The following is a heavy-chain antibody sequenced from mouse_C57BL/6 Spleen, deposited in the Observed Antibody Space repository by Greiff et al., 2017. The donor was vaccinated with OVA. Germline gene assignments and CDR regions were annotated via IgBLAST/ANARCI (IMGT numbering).Heavy chain of an antibody. Sequence: VQGVESGAELVKPGASVKLSCKASGYTFTEYTIHWVKQRSGQGLEWIGWFYPGSGSIKYNEKFKDKATLTADKSSSTVYMELSRLTSEYSAVYFCARHAFITTVVEGGYFDVWGTGTTVTVSS. CDR2: FYPGSGSI. J-gene: IGHJ1*03. D-gene: IGHD1-1*01. V-gene: IGHV1-62-2*01. CDR1: GYTFTEYT. CDR3: ARHAFITTVVEGGYFDV.